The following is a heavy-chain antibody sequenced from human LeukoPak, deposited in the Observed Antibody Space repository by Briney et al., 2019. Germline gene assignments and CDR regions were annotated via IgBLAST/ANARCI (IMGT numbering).Heavy chain of an antibody. CDR2: INPNSGGT. D-gene: IGHD3-22*01. CDR3: ARAEYYDSSGYLDY. CDR1: GYTFTGYY. J-gene: IGHJ4*02. V-gene: IGHV1-2*02. Sequence: ASVKVSCKASGYTFTGYYIHWVRQAPGQGLEWMGWINPNSGGTNYAQKFQGRVTMTRDTSISTAYMELSRLRSDDTAVYYCARAEYYDSSGYLDYWGQGTLVTVSS.